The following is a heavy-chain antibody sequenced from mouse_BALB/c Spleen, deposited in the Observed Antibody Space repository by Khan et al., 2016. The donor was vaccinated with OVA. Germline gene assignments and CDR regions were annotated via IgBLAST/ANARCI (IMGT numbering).Heavy chain of an antibody. D-gene: IGHD2-10*01. CDR2: IWSDGST. V-gene: IGHV2-6-1*01. CDR1: GFSLTNYG. Sequence: QVQLKESGPGLVAPSQSLSITCTISGFSLTNYGVHWVRQPPGKGLEWLVVIWSDGSTTYNSPLKSRLTISKDNSKSQVFLKMNSLQTDDTAVYFCARQTYYHYNVMAYWGQGTSVTVSS. J-gene: IGHJ4*01. CDR3: ARQTYYHYNVMAY.